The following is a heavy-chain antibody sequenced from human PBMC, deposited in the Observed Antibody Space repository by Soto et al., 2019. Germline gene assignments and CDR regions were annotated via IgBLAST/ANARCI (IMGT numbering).Heavy chain of an antibody. CDR1: GFTFSSYA. CDR2: ISGSGGST. D-gene: IGHD5-18*01. J-gene: IGHJ6*02. V-gene: IGHV3-23*01. Sequence: PGGSLRLSCAASGFTFSSYAMSWVRQAPGKGLEWVSAISGSGGSTYYADSVEGRFTISRDNSKNTLYLQMNSLRAEDTAVYYCAKPPVYSYGFYYYYGMDVWGQGTTVTVSS. CDR3: AKPPVYSYGFYYYYGMDV.